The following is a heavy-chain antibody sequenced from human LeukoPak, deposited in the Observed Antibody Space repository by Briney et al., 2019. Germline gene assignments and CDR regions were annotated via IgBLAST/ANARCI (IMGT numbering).Heavy chain of an antibody. J-gene: IGHJ4*02. D-gene: IGHD6-6*01. CDR1: GYTFTGYY. CDR3: ARDHDFSSSFDY. CDR2: INPNSGGT. V-gene: IGHV1-2*02. Sequence: ASVKVSCKASGYTFTGYYMHWVRQAPGQGLEWMGWINPNSGGTNYAQKFQGRVAMTRDTSISTAYMELSRLRSDDTAVYYCARDHDFSSSFDYWGQGTLVTVSS.